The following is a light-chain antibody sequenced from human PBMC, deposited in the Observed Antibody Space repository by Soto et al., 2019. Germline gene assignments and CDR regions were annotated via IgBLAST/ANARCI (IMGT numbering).Light chain of an antibody. Sequence: EIVLTQSPGTLSLSPGERATLSCRASQTITNTYLAWYRQKPGQAPRLLMYAASSRANGVPDRFSGSGSGTDFTLTISRLELEDFAVYYCQQSSSSPIPFGQGTRLDIK. CDR3: QQSSSSPIP. J-gene: IGKJ5*01. CDR2: AAS. V-gene: IGKV3-20*01. CDR1: QTITNTY.